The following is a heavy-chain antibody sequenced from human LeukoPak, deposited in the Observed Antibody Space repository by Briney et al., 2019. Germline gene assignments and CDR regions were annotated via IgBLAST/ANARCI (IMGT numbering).Heavy chain of an antibody. Sequence: SETLSLTCTVSGGSISSYYWSWIRQPPGKGLEWIGYIYYSGSTNYNPSLKSRVTISVDTSKNQFSLKLSSVTAADTVVYYCARHRGYSYGLYYFDYWGQGTLVTVSS. CDR3: ARHRGYSYGLYYFDY. CDR1: GGSISSYY. D-gene: IGHD5-18*01. CDR2: IYYSGST. V-gene: IGHV4-59*08. J-gene: IGHJ4*02.